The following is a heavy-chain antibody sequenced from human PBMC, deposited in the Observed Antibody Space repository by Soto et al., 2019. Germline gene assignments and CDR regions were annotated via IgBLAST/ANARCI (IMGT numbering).Heavy chain of an antibody. Sequence: PGGSLRLSCAASGFTFSSYAMHWVRQAPGKGLEWVAVISYDGSNKYYADSVKGRFTISRDNSKNTLYLQMNSLRAEDTAVYYCARALGDYDILTGYYYFDYWGQGTLVTVS. CDR3: ARALGDYDILTGYYYFDY. J-gene: IGHJ4*02. D-gene: IGHD3-9*01. V-gene: IGHV3-30-3*01. CDR2: ISYDGSNK. CDR1: GFTFSSYA.